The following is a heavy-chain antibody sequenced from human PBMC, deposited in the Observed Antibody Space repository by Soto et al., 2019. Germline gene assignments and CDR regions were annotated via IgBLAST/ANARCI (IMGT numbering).Heavy chain of an antibody. V-gene: IGHV3-23*01. CDR1: GFTFNSYA. CDR3: VRKYPGTRPFDY. J-gene: IGHJ4*01. CDR2: IGTDGNT. Sequence: GSLRHSCAASGFTFNSYAMNWVRQAPGKGLAWVSAIGTDGNTYYANSVKGRFTISRDNSRTTLYLQMNSLRVEDTALYYCVRKYPGTRPFDYWGQGTLVTVSS. D-gene: IGHD2-2*01.